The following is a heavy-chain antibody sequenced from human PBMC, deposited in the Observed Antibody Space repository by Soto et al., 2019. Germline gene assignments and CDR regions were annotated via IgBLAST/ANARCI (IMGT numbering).Heavy chain of an antibody. J-gene: IGHJ4*02. Sequence: QVLLVQSGAEVKKPGASVQISCKASGYTFTTYDMHWVRQAPGQRLEWMGSINANNGNPKYSQRFQGRATFTRDTAATTGYMDLSSLISEDKAVYYCGVSRGWWGFHYWGQGTLVTVSS. V-gene: IGHV1-3*01. CDR1: GYTFTTYD. CDR2: INANNGNP. D-gene: IGHD6-19*01. CDR3: GVSRGWWGFHY.